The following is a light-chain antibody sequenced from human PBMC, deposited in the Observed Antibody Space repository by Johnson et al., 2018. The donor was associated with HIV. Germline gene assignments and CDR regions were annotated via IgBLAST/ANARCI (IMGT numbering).Light chain of an antibody. CDR2: NNS. CDR1: RSNIGNNY. CDR3: GAWDSSLSAYV. J-gene: IGLJ1*01. V-gene: IGLV1-51*01. Sequence: QPVLTQPPSVSAAPGQKVTISCSGSRSNIGNNYVSWYQQLPGTAPKLLISNNSKRPSGIPDRFSGSKSGTSATLAITGLLTGDEADYYCGAWDSSLSAYVFGTGTQVSV.